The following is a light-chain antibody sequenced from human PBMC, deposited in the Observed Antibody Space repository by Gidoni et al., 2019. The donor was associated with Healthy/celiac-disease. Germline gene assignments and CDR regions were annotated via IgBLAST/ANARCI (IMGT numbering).Light chain of an antibody. J-gene: IGKJ2*01. CDR1: QSISSY. CDR3: QQSYSTPST. CDR2: AAS. Sequence: DIQMTQPPSSLSASVGDRVTITCRASQSISSYLNWYQQKPGKAPKLLIYAASSLQSGVPSRFSGSGSGTDFPLTISSLQPEDFATYYCQQSYSTPSTFGQGTKLEIK. V-gene: IGKV1-39*01.